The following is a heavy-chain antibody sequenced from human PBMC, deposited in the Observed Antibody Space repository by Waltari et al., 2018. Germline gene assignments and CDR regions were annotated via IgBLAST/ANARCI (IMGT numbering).Heavy chain of an antibody. Sequence: EVQLVESGGGLVQPGGSLRLSCAASGFIFSSYWMSWVRQAPGKGLEWVANIKEDGSEKYYVDSVKGRFTISRDNAKNSLYMQMNSLRAEDTAVYYCARDPSYGSGSYSHFDYWGQGTLVTVSS. J-gene: IGHJ4*02. V-gene: IGHV3-7*01. D-gene: IGHD3-10*01. CDR1: GFIFSSYW. CDR3: ARDPSYGSGSYSHFDY. CDR2: IKEDGSEK.